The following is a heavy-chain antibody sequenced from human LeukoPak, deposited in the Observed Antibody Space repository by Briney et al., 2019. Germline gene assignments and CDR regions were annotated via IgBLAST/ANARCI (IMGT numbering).Heavy chain of an antibody. Sequence: GGSLRLSCAASLFTFSSYAMSWVRQAPGKGLEWVSAISGGGGSTYYADSVKGRFTISRDNSKNTLYLQMNSLRAEDTAVYYCAKGLYGDYIDYWGQGTLVTVSS. J-gene: IGHJ4*02. CDR3: AKGLYGDYIDY. CDR2: ISGGGGST. V-gene: IGHV3-23*01. CDR1: LFTFSSYA. D-gene: IGHD4-17*01.